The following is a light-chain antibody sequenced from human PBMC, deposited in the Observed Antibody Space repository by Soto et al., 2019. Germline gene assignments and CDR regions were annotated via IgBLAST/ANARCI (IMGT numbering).Light chain of an antibody. V-gene: IGLV1-47*01. J-gene: IGLJ3*02. CDR3: AAWDDSLSAVV. Sequence: QSVVTQPPSASGTPGQRVTISCSGSSSNIGSNYVYWYQQLPGTAPKLLIQRNNQRPSGVPDRFSGSKSGTSASLAISGLRSEDEADYYCAAWDDSLSAVVFGGGTKLTVL. CDR2: RNN. CDR1: SSNIGSNY.